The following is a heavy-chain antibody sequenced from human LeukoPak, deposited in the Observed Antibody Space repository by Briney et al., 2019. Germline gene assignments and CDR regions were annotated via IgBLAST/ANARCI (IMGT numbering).Heavy chain of an antibody. D-gene: IGHD1-26*01. Sequence: PGGSLRLSCAASGFTFNSYGMHWVRQAPGKGLEWVAVISYDGSNKSYADSVKGRFTISRDNSKNTLYLQMNSLRADDTAVYYCAKDGGTHFDHWGQGTLVTVSS. CDR2: ISYDGSNK. CDR1: GFTFNSYG. J-gene: IGHJ4*02. V-gene: IGHV3-30*18. CDR3: AKDGGTHFDH.